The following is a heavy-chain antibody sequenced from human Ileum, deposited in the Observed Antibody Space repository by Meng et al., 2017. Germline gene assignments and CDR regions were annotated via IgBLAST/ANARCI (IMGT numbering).Heavy chain of an antibody. Sequence: ASVKVSCKASGYTFTSYYMHWVRQAPGQGLEWMGIINPSGGSTSYAQKFQGRATMTRDTSTSTVYMELGSLRSEDTAVYCCARADLRGGYAKPLGGDYWGQGTLVTVSS. CDR1: GYTFTSYY. CDR3: ARADLRGGYAKPLGGDY. D-gene: IGHD5-12*01. CDR2: INPSGGST. V-gene: IGHV1-46*01. J-gene: IGHJ4*02.